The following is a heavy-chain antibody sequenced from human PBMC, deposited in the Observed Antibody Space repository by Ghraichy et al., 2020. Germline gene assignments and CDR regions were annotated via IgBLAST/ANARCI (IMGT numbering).Heavy chain of an antibody. J-gene: IGHJ4*02. D-gene: IGHD2-15*01. V-gene: IGHV3-74*01. CDR3: AREYCSGGRCFFGTGGSHFDY. CDR1: GFTLSNYW. Sequence: GGSLRLSCAASGFTLSNYWMHWLRQAPGKGLVWVSCIKSDGNNTIYADSVKGRFTISRDNAKNTLYLQMNSLKVEDTAVYYCAREYCSGGRCFFGTGGSHFDYWGQGNLVTVSS. CDR2: IKSDGNNT.